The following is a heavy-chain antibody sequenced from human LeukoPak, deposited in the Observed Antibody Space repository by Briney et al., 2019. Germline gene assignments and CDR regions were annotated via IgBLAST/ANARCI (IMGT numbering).Heavy chain of an antibody. V-gene: IGHV4-4*07. CDR2: IYTSGSI. CDR3: ARGAARNFDY. CDR1: GGSISSYY. J-gene: IGHJ4*02. D-gene: IGHD6-6*01. Sequence: KNSETLSLTCTVSGGSISSYYWSWIRQPAGKGLEWIGRIYTSGSITYNPSLKSRVSMSVDTSKNQFSLKLSSVTAADTAVYYCARGAARNFDYWGQGTLVTVSS.